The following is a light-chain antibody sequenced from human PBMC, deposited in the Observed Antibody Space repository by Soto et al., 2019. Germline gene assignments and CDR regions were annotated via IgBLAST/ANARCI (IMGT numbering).Light chain of an antibody. V-gene: IGKV1-39*01. Sequence: DIQMTQSPSSLSASIGDRVTITCRASRNIEIYLNWYQHRPGKAPKLLVYAASNLQSGVSSRFSGRGYGTDFTLTITSLQPEDFATYYCQQSYTNPRTFGHGTRVEIK. J-gene: IGKJ1*01. CDR3: QQSYTNPRT. CDR2: AAS. CDR1: RNIEIY.